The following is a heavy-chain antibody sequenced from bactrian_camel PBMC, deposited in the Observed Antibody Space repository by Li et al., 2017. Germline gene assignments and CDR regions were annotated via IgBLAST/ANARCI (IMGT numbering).Heavy chain of an antibody. Sequence: HVQLVESGGGSVQAGGSLRLSCEVLGSPDGTNCIGWFRRAPGKEREGVACTGSDSPTTYADSVKGRFTISEHGSKKILYLQMNSLKPDDTAMYYCAARRGYACSLRGGFDFWGQGTQVTVS. CDR3: AARRGYACSLRGGFDF. CDR2: TGSDSPT. D-gene: IGHD1*01. J-gene: IGHJ6*01. CDR1: GSPDGTNC. V-gene: IGHV3S53*01.